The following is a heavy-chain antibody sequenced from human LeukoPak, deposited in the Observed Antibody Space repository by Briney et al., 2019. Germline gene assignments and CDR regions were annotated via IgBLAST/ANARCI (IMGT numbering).Heavy chain of an antibody. CDR3: ARVERTSGIAAAGIGGY. Sequence: SETLSLTCTVSGYSISSGYYWGWIRQPPGKGLEWIGSIYHSGSTYYNPSLKSRVTISVDTSKNQFSLKLSSVTAADTAVYYCARVERTSGIAAAGIGGYWGQGTLVTVSS. CDR1: GYSISSGYY. D-gene: IGHD6-13*01. J-gene: IGHJ4*02. V-gene: IGHV4-38-2*02. CDR2: IYHSGST.